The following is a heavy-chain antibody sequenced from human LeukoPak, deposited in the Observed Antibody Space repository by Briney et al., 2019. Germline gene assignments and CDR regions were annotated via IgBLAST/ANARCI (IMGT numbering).Heavy chain of an antibody. Sequence: SVKVSCKASGGTFSSYAIGWVRQAPGQGLEWMGRIIPIFGIANYAQKFQGRVTITADKSTSTAYMELSSLRSEDTAVYYCASAAAYKSRYYYYGMDVWDQGTTVTVSS. J-gene: IGHJ6*02. CDR1: GGTFSSYA. CDR2: IIPIFGIA. V-gene: IGHV1-69*04. D-gene: IGHD6-13*01. CDR3: ASAAAYKSRYYYYGMDV.